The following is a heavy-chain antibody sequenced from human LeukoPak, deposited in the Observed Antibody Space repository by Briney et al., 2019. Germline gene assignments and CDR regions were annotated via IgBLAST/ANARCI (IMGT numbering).Heavy chain of an antibody. CDR3: ARAYGSGSFPPDY. D-gene: IGHD3-10*01. J-gene: IGHJ4*02. CDR2: INPNSGGT. Sequence: SVKVSCKASGYTFTGHYIRWVRQAPGQGLEWMGWINPNSGGTSYTQKFEGRVNMTRDTSISTAYTELSRLRSDDTAVYYCARAYGSGSFPPDYWGQGTLVTVSS. CDR1: GYTFTGHY. V-gene: IGHV1-2*02.